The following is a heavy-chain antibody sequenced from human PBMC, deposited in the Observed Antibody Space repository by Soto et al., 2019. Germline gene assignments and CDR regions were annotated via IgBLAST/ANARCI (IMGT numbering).Heavy chain of an antibody. J-gene: IGHJ6*03. Sequence: QVQLQQWGAGLLKPSETLSLTCAVYGGSFSGYYWSWIRQPPGKGLEWFGEINHSGSTNYNPSLKSRVTISVDTSKNQFSLKLSSVTAAATAVYYCARDYSSSSFLSYYYMDVWGKGTTVTVSS. V-gene: IGHV4-34*01. CDR2: INHSGST. CDR3: ARDYSSSSFLSYYYMDV. CDR1: GGSFSGYY. D-gene: IGHD6-6*01.